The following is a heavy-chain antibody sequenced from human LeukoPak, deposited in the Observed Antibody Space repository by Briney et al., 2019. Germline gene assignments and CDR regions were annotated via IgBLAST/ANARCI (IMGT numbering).Heavy chain of an antibody. Sequence: VGALRLSCAASGFSVRSNYISWVRQAPGKGLDWVSMIYSDGSIFHADSVKGRFTMSRDNSRNTLDLQMNSLRVEDTAVYFCARDRRRLRGMNGDGDAFDIWGQGKMVTVSS. D-gene: IGHD1-1*01. CDR1: GFSVRSNY. V-gene: IGHV3-53*01. CDR2: IYSDGSI. CDR3: ARDRRRLRGMNGDGDAFDI. J-gene: IGHJ3*02.